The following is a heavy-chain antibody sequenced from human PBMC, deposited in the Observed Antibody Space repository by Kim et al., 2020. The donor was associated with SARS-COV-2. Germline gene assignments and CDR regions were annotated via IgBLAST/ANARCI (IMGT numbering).Heavy chain of an antibody. J-gene: IGHJ4*02. CDR2: IYYSGST. D-gene: IGHD3-10*01. CDR3: ARHQKSRYYYGSGPFDY. V-gene: IGHV4-39*01. Sequence: SETLSLTCTVSGGSISSSGYYWGWIRQPPGKGLEWIGSIYYSGSTYYNPSLKSRVTISVDTSKNQFSLKLSSVTAADTAVYYCARHQKSRYYYGSGPFDYWGQGTLVTVSS. CDR1: GGSISSSGYY.